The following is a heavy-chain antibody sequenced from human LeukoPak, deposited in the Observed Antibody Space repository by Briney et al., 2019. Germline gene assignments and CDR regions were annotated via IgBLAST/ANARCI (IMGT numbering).Heavy chain of an antibody. J-gene: IGHJ4*02. Sequence: GRSLRLSCAASGFTFSSYAMHWVRQAPGKGLEWVAVISYDGSNKYYADSVKGRFTISRDNSKNTLYLQMNSLRAEDTAVYYCVGIAVAFDYWGQGTLVTVSS. CDR2: ISYDGSNK. D-gene: IGHD6-19*01. V-gene: IGHV3-30-3*01. CDR1: GFTFSSYA. CDR3: VGIAVAFDY.